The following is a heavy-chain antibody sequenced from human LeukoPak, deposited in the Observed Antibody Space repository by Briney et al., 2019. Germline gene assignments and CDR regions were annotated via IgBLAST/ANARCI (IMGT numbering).Heavy chain of an antibody. Sequence: GRSLRLSCAASGFTFSTYGMHWVRQAPGKGLEWVAVVWYDGTNIHYVDSVQGRFTISRDNSKSTLYLQMNSLTAEDTAVYYCARGGYSGTYLFDFWGQGTPVSVSS. CDR3: ARGGYSGTYLFDF. D-gene: IGHD1-26*01. CDR1: GFTFSTYG. CDR2: VWYDGTNI. V-gene: IGHV3-33*01. J-gene: IGHJ4*02.